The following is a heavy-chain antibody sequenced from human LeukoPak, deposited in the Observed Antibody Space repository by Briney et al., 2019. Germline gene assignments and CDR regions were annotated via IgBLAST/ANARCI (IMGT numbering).Heavy chain of an antibody. CDR2: ISAYDGNT. J-gene: IGHJ5*02. D-gene: IGHD5-12*01. Sequence: ASVKVSCKASGYTFTSYGISWVRQAPGQGLEWMGWISAYDGNTNYAQKLQGRVTMTTGTSTSTAYMELRSLRSDDTAVYYCVQWLRGGRFDPWGQGTLVTVSS. V-gene: IGHV1-18*01. CDR3: VQWLRGGRFDP. CDR1: GYTFTSYG.